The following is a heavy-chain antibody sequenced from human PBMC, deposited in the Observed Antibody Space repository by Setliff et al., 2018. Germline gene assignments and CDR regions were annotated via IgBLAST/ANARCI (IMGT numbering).Heavy chain of an antibody. CDR2: IIPVFGTP. D-gene: IGHD3-3*02. CDR1: GDTFSTNV. V-gene: IGHV1-69*13. J-gene: IGHJ4*02. CDR3: ARGGLHFWSGYYFS. Sequence: SVKVSCKASGDTFSTNVLSWVRQAPGQGLEWMGGIIPVFGTPNYAQKFQGRVTITADESTSTAYMELSSLRSDDTAMYYCARGGLHFWSGYYFSWGQGTRVTVS.